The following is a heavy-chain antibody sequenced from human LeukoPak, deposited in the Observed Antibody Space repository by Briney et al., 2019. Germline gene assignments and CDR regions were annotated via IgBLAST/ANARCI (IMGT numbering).Heavy chain of an antibody. CDR2: IYHSGST. J-gene: IGHJ4*02. CDR1: GYSISSGYY. Sequence: ETLSFTCTVSGYSISSGYYWGWIRQPPGKGLEWIGSIYHSGSTYYNPSLKSRVTISVDTSKNQFSLKLSSVTAADTAVYYCATQQPFDYWGQGTLVTVSS. V-gene: IGHV4-38-2*02. CDR3: ATQQPFDY. D-gene: IGHD6-13*01.